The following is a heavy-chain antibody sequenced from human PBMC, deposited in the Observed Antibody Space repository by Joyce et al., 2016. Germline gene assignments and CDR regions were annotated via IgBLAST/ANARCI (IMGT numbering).Heavy chain of an antibody. V-gene: IGHV1-58*02. CDR1: GFTFTSSA. CDR2: IVVGSGNT. D-gene: IGHD3-22*01. J-gene: IGHJ3*02. Sequence: QMQLVQSGPEVKKPGTSVKVPCKASGFTFTSSAMQWVRQARGQRLEWIGWIVVGSGNTNYAQKFQERVTITRDMSTSTAYMELSSLRSEDTAVYYCAAAPDYYDSSGYYYSAFDIWGQGTMVTVSS. CDR3: AAAPDYYDSSGYYYSAFDI.